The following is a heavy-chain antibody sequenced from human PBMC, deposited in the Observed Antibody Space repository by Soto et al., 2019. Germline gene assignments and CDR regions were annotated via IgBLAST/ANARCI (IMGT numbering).Heavy chain of an antibody. CDR2: IIPIFGTA. J-gene: IGHJ5*02. D-gene: IGHD2-2*01. V-gene: IGHV1-69*01. Sequence: QVQLVQSGAEVKKPGSSVKVSCKASGGTFSSYAISWVRQAPGQGLEWMGGIIPIFGTANYAQKFQGRVTITADESTSTAYMELSSLSSEDTAVYYCARVYKLLSPIWWFDPWGQGTLVTVSS. CDR3: ARVYKLLSPIWWFDP. CDR1: GGTFSSYA.